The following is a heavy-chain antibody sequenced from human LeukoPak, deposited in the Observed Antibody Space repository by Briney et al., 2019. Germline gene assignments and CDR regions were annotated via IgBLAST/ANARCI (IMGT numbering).Heavy chain of an antibody. CDR2: ISYDGSNK. D-gene: IGHD6-6*01. CDR1: GFTFSSYS. CDR3: AKDLGSSIAAPWFDP. Sequence: GGSLRLSCAASGFTFSSYSMNWVRQAPGKGLEWVAVISYDGSNKYYADSVKGRFTISRDNSKNTLYLQMNSLRAEDTAVYYCAKDLGSSIAAPWFDPWGQGTLVTVSS. V-gene: IGHV3-30*18. J-gene: IGHJ5*02.